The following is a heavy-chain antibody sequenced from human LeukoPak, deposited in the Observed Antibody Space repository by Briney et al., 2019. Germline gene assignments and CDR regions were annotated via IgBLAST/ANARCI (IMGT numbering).Heavy chain of an antibody. Sequence: GGSLRLSCAASGFTFSDYYMGWIRQAPGKGLEGVSYISSSGSTIYYADSVKGRFTISRDNAKNSLYLQMNSLRAEDTAVYYCARVSSGLNVWGSYRNLDYWGQGTLVTVSS. D-gene: IGHD3-16*02. CDR1: GFTFSDYY. J-gene: IGHJ4*02. CDR3: ARVSSGLNVWGSYRNLDY. V-gene: IGHV3-11*01. CDR2: ISSSGSTI.